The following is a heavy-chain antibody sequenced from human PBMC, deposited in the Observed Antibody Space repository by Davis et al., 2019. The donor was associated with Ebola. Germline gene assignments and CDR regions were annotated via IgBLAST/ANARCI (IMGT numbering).Heavy chain of an antibody. CDR3: AREGIRYCSSTSSYGGGMDV. CDR1: GYTFTGHY. CDR2: NNPNRGGT. V-gene: IGHV1-2*04. J-gene: IGHJ6*02. D-gene: IGHD2-2*01. Sequence: AASVQVSCMASGYTFTGHYMYWVRQAPGQGLEWMGWNNPNRGGTNYAQKFQGWVTMTRDTSISTAYMELSRLRSDDTAVYYCAREGIRYCSSTSSYGGGMDVWGQGTTVTVSS.